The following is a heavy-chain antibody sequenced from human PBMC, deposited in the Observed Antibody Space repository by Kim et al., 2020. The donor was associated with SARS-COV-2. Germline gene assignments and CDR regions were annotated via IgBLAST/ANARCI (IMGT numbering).Heavy chain of an antibody. CDR3: ARGIRFLEWLFMGWFDP. CDR2: INHSGST. CDR1: GGSFSGYY. J-gene: IGHJ5*02. D-gene: IGHD3-3*01. Sequence: SETLSLTCAVYGGSFSGYYWSWIRQPPGKGLEWIGEINHSGSTNYNPSLKSRVTISVDTSKNQFSLKLSSVTAADTAVYYCARGIRFLEWLFMGWFDPWGQGTLVTVSS. V-gene: IGHV4-34*01.